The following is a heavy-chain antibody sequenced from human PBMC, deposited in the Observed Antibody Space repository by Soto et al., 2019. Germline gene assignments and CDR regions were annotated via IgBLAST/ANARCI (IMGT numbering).Heavy chain of an antibody. Sequence: GGSLRLSCAASGFTFSRYAMSWVRQAPGKGLEWVSAISGSGGSTYYADSVKGRFTISRDNSKNTLYLQMNSLRAEDTAVYYCAKGSDSSGWYGDAFDIWGQGTMVTVSS. CDR2: ISGSGGST. D-gene: IGHD6-19*01. CDR3: AKGSDSSGWYGDAFDI. J-gene: IGHJ3*02. CDR1: GFTFSRYA. V-gene: IGHV3-23*01.